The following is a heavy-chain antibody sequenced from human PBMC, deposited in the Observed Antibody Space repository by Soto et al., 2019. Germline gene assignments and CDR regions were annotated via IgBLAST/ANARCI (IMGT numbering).Heavy chain of an antibody. J-gene: IGHJ3*02. CDR1: GGSFSGYY. CDR2: INHSGST. CDR3: AELQYSSGWYAFDI. V-gene: IGHV4-34*01. D-gene: IGHD6-19*01. Sequence: SETLSLTCAVYGGSFSGYYWSWIRQPPGKGLEWIGEINHSGSTNYNPSLKSRVTISVDTSKNQFSLKLSSVTAADTAVYYCAELQYSSGWYAFDIWGQGTMVTVSS.